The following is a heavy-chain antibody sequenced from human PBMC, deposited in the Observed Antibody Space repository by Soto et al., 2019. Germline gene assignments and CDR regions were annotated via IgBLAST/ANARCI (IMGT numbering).Heavy chain of an antibody. V-gene: IGHV3-21*01. J-gene: IGHJ3*02. CDR2: ISSSSSYI. CDR1: GFTFSSYS. Sequence: EVQLVESGGGLVKPGGSLRLSCAASGFTFSSYSMNWVRQAPGKGLEWVSSISSSSSYIYYADSVKGRFTISRDNAKKSLYLQMNSLRAEDTAVYYCARGGIVLMVYAPTNAFDIWGQGTMVTVSS. CDR3: ARGGIVLMVYAPTNAFDI. D-gene: IGHD2-8*01.